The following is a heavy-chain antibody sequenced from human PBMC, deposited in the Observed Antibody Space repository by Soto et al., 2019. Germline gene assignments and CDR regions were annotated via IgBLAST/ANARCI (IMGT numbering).Heavy chain of an antibody. CDR2: ISGSGGST. J-gene: IGHJ4*02. Sequence: GGSLRLSCAASGFTFSSYAMSWVRQAPGKGLEWVSAISGSGGSTYYADSVKGRFTISRDNSKNTLYLQMNSLRAEDTAVYYCAKDLTRFLEWLPVKAYDYWGQGTLVTVSS. D-gene: IGHD3-3*01. CDR3: AKDLTRFLEWLPVKAYDY. CDR1: GFTFSSYA. V-gene: IGHV3-23*01.